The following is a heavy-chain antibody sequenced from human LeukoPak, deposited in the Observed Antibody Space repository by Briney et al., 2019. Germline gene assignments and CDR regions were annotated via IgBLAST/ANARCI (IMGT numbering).Heavy chain of an antibody. J-gene: IGHJ6*02. CDR2: ISGSGGST. CDR3: AKDLAVARTLYYYYGMDV. D-gene: IGHD6-19*01. V-gene: IGHV3-23*01. Sequence: GASLRLSCAASGFTFSSYAMSWVRQAPGKGLEWVSAISGSGGSTYYADSVKGRFTISRDNSKNTLYLQMNSLRAGDTAVYYCAKDLAVARTLYYYYGMDVWGQGTTVTVSS. CDR1: GFTFSSYA.